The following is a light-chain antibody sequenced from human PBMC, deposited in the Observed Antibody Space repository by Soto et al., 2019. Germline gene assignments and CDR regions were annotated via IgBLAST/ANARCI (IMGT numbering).Light chain of an antibody. CDR3: QLYDTSPPGYT. CDR2: GAS. J-gene: IGKJ2*01. Sequence: DIVLTQSPGALSLSPGERATLSCRASQSVSSSYLAWYQQKPAQAPRLLIFGASNRATGIPDRFSGSGSGTDFTLTISRLEPEDVAVYYCQLYDTSPPGYTFGQGTKLEIK. CDR1: QSVSSSY. V-gene: IGKV3-20*01.